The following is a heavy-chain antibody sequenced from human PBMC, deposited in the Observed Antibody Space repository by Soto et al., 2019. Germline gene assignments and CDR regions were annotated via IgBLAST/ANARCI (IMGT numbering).Heavy chain of an antibody. CDR3: AKDHLAYCGGDCYLDALADFDY. D-gene: IGHD2-21*02. Sequence: EVQLLESGGGLVQPGGSLRLSCAASGFTFSSYAMSWVRQAPGKGLEWVSAIGVSGGSTYYADSVKGRFTISRDNSKNTLYLQMNSLRAEDTAVYYCAKDHLAYCGGDCYLDALADFDYWGQGTLVTVSS. CDR2: IGVSGGST. J-gene: IGHJ4*02. V-gene: IGHV3-23*01. CDR1: GFTFSSYA.